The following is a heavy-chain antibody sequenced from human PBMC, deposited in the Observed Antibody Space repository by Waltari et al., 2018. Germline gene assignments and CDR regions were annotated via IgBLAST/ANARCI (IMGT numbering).Heavy chain of an antibody. CDR3: ARVGGTKVPESGAFDI. CDR2: IYTSGTT. V-gene: IGHV4-4*07. Sequence: QVQLQESGPGLVKPSETLSLTCTVSGASITSSSWRWIRQPAGKGLQWIGHIYTSGTTNYNPSLKSRVTISGDTSKNQFSLKVTSVNAADTAVYYCARVGGTKVPESGAFDIWGQGTMVTVSS. J-gene: IGHJ3*02. D-gene: IGHD4-17*01. CDR1: GASITSSS.